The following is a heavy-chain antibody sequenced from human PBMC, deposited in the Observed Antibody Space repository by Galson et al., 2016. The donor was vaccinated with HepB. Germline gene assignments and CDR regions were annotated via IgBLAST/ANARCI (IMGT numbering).Heavy chain of an antibody. CDR3: ARIKTRGVDDNSAYHT. CDR2: ISFDGGIK. D-gene: IGHD3-22*01. J-gene: IGHJ5*02. CDR1: GFTFSSYG. Sequence: SLRLSCAASGFTFSSYGMHWVRQAPGKGLEWVALISFDGGIKYYADSVKGRFSITRDNSKNTVHLQLNSLRAEDTATYYCARIKTRGVDDNSAYHTWGQGTLVTVSS. V-gene: IGHV3-30-3*01.